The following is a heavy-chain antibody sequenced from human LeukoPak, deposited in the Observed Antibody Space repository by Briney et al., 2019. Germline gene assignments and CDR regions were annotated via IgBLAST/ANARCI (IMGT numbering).Heavy chain of an antibody. CDR3: ARDAYLDRTFDY. CDR1: GGSISSSSYY. CDR2: IYYSGST. Sequence: SETLSLTCTVSGGSISSSSYYWGWIRQPPGRGLEWIGYIYYSGSTNYNPSLKSRVTISVDTSKNQFSLKLSSVTAADTAVYYCARDAYLDRTFDYWGQGTLVTVSS. V-gene: IGHV4-61*01. D-gene: IGHD2-2*01. J-gene: IGHJ4*02.